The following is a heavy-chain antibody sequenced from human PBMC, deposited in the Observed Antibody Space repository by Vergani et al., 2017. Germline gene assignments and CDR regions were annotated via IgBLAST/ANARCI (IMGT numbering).Heavy chain of an antibody. V-gene: IGHV4-30-2*01. CDR2: VYYSGTT. D-gene: IGHD3/OR15-3a*01. J-gene: IGHJ6*03. Sequence: QLQLQESDSRLVNPSQTLSLTCTLSGDAISRDTYSWNWVRQPPGKPLEWIGSVYYSGTTSYNPSLGGRVTMSIDKSKNHFSLTLTSVTAADSAFYFCARGQTGYSRDWSTYFFYMYVWRKGTTDTVSS. CDR1: GDAISRDTYS. CDR3: ARGQTGYSRDWSTYFFYMYV.